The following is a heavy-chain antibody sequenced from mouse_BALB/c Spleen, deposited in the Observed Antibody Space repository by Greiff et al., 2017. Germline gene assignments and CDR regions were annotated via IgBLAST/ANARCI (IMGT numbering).Heavy chain of an antibody. J-gene: IGHJ2*01. CDR2: ISSGGGST. CDR1: GFAFSSYD. CDR3: ARQRELVDY. V-gene: IGHV5-12-1*01. Sequence: EVMLVESGGGLVKPGGSLKLSCAASGFAFSSYDMSWVRQTPEKRLEWVAYISSGGGSTYYPDTVKGRFTISRDNAKNTLYLQMSSLKSEDTAMYYCARQRELVDYWGQGTTLTVSS.